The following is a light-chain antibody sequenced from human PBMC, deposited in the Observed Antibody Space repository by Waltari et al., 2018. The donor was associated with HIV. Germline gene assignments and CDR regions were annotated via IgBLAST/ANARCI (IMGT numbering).Light chain of an antibody. CDR1: SGDVGGYNS. CDR2: EVT. V-gene: IGLV2-8*01. Sequence: QSALTQPPSASGSPGQSVTISCTGTSGDVGGYNSVSWYQQHPGKAPKLMIYEVTKRPSGVPDRFFGSKSDNTSSLTVSGLQAEDEADYYCSSYAGSNNLVFGGGTKLTVL. CDR3: SSYAGSNNLV. J-gene: IGLJ2*01.